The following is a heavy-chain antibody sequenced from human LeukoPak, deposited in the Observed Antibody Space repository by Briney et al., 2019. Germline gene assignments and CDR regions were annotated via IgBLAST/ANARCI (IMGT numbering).Heavy chain of an antibody. Sequence: PSETLSLTCTVSGGSISSGDYYWSWIRQPPGKGLEWIGYIYCSGSTYYNPSLKSRVTISVDTSKNQFSLKLSSVTAADTAVYYCARTTMVRGVKLSSFDYWGQGTLVTVS. CDR1: GGSISSGDYY. CDR2: IYCSGST. D-gene: IGHD3-10*01. V-gene: IGHV4-30-4*01. CDR3: ARTTMVRGVKLSSFDY. J-gene: IGHJ4*02.